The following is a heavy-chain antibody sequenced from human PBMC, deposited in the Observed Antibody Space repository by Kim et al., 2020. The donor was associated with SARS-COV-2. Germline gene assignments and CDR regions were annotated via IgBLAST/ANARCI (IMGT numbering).Heavy chain of an antibody. Sequence: GESLKISCKGSGYSFSTEWIGWVRQVPGFGLEWMGVIYPDDADVRYSPSFEGHITISVDTSISTSYVQWNTLKASDTAMYYCARAPSHYDFWSGYYKADGFDVRGQGTMVTVS. J-gene: IGHJ3*01. CDR2: IYPDDADV. CDR1: GYSFSTEW. CDR3: ARAPSHYDFWSGYYKADGFDV. V-gene: IGHV5-51*01. D-gene: IGHD3-3*01.